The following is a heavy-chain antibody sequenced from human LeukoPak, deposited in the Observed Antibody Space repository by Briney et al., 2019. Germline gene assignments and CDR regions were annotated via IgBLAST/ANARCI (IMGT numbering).Heavy chain of an antibody. CDR3: ARGNYYGSGEFDY. CDR1: GFTFRTYD. CDR2: IGTAGDT. Sequence: GGSLRLSCAASGFTFRTYDMHWVRQATGKGLDWVSAIGTAGDTNYPGSVKDRFTISRENAKNSLYLQMNSLRAGDTAVYYCARGNYYGSGEFDYWGQGTLVIVSS. V-gene: IGHV3-13*01. J-gene: IGHJ4*02. D-gene: IGHD3-10*01.